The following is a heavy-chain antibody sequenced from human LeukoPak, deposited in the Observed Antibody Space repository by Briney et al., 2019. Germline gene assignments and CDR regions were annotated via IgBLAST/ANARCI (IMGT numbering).Heavy chain of an antibody. CDR3: VKDRWVDY. V-gene: IGHV3-64D*06. CDR1: GFTISSYA. J-gene: IGHJ4*02. Sequence: GGSLRLSCSVSGFTISSYAMHWVRQAPGKGLEYVSSISSDGGSTFYADSVKGRFTISRDNSRNTLSLQMSSLRTEDTAVYYCVKDRWVDYWGQGTLVTVSS. D-gene: IGHD4-23*01. CDR2: ISSDGGST.